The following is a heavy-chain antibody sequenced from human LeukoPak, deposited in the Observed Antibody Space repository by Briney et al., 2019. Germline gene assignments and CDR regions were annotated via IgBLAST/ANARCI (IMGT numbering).Heavy chain of an antibody. V-gene: IGHV3-30*01. CDR2: ISYDGTNK. CDR1: GFTFSSYA. D-gene: IGHD3-16*01. CDR3: ARDQGSLPVWFYYYMDV. J-gene: IGHJ6*03. Sequence: GGSPRLSCAASGFTFSSYAMHWVRQAPGKGLEWLAVISYDGTNKYYADSVKGRFTISRDNSKNTLYLQMNSLRDEDTAVYYCARDQGSLPVWFYYYMDVWGSGTTVTVSS.